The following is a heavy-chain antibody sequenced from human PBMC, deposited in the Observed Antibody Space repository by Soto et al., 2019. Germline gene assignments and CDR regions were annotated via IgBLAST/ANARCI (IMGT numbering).Heavy chain of an antibody. CDR3: AGDEGGDNFGSDSGLDV. J-gene: IGHJ6*02. Sequence: QVQLVQSGAEVKRPGSSVKVSCKASGDTFSSHTIIAWVRQAPGQGLEWMGRVIPTLDILDYAQRFQDRVTITADTSTSTAYLELTSLTSEDTAISYCAGDEGGDNFGSDSGLDVWGQGTTVTVSS. CDR2: VIPTLDIL. D-gene: IGHD5-18*01. V-gene: IGHV1-69*08. CDR1: GDTFSSHT.